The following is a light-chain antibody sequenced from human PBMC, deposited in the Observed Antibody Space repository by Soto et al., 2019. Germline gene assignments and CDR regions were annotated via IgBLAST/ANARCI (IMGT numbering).Light chain of an antibody. CDR1: RDVGSD. V-gene: IGKV1-6*01. J-gene: IGKJ1*01. CDR3: LQDYGDSWT. CDR2: AAS. Sequence: QMTQSPSSLSASVGEKIIITCRASRDVGSDVSWYQQKPGQAPKLLIYAASNLYTGVPSRVSGSRSGTEVTLTISSLQPEDFASYDCLQDYGDSWTFGQGTKVDIK.